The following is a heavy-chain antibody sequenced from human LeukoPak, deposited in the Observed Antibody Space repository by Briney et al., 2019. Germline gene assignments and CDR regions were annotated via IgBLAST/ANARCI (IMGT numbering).Heavy chain of an antibody. D-gene: IGHD2-15*01. CDR3: VRLGYCSGGSCYRFDY. CDR2: IYYSGST. V-gene: IGHV4-59*01. J-gene: IGHJ4*02. CDR1: GGSISSFY. Sequence: PSETLSLTCAVSGGSISSFYWGCIWQPPGKGLEWIGYIYYSGSTNYNPSLKSRVTISVDTSKNQFSLKLSSVTAADTAVYYCVRLGYCSGGSCYRFDYWGQGTLVTVSS.